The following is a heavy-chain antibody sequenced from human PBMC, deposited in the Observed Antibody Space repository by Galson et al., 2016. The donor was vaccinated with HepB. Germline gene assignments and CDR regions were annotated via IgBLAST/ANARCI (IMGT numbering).Heavy chain of an antibody. CDR2: ISYDGGDK. V-gene: IGHV3-30*19. D-gene: IGHD2-21*02. CDR1: GFTFSRYG. Sequence: SLRLSCAASGFTFSRYGMHWVRQAPGKGLEWVAVISYDGGDKHYADSVKGRFTVSRDNSKKTLFLQMKSLRGEDTAVYYCAKLDCGRDCPRDDWGQGTLVTVAS. J-gene: IGHJ4*02. CDR3: AKLDCGRDCPRDD.